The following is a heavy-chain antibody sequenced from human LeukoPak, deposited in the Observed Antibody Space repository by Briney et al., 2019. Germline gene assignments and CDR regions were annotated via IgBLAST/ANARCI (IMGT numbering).Heavy chain of an antibody. CDR1: GFTFSSYG. D-gene: IGHD4-17*01. CDR2: ISYDGSNK. V-gene: IGHV3-30*18. J-gene: IGHJ4*02. Sequence: GGSLRLSCAASGFTFSSYGMHWVRQAPGKGLEWVAVISYDGSNKYYADSVKGRFTISGDNSKNTLYLQMNSLRAEDTAVYYCAKVMSGDDYGDEPFDYWGQGTLVTVSS. CDR3: AKVMSGDDYGDEPFDY.